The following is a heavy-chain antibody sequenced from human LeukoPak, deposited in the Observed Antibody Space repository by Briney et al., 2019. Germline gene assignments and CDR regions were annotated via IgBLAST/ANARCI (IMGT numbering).Heavy chain of an antibody. CDR1: RHTFPSCD. Sequence: ASVKVSCKASRHTFPSCDINWVQQPTGQGLEWMGWMTPNSGNTGYGQSFQVRITMTRDISIDTAYMELSNLTSEDTAIYYCTRGSSGRRDNWGQGTLVTVSA. D-gene: IGHD6-19*01. J-gene: IGHJ4*02. CDR3: TRGSSGRRDN. V-gene: IGHV1-8*01. CDR2: MTPNSGNT.